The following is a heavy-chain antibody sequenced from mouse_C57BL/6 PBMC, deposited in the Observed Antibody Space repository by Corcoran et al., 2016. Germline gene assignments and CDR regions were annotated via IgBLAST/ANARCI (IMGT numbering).Heavy chain of an antibody. CDR2: INPNNGGT. J-gene: IGHJ4*01. Sequence: EVQLQQSGPELVKPGASVKISCKASGYTFTDYYMNWVKQSHGKSLEWIGDINPNNGGTSYNQKFKGKATLTVDKSSSTAYMELRSLTSEDSAVYYCARKLPMDYWGQGTSVTVSS. D-gene: IGHD2-1*01. CDR3: ARKLPMDY. V-gene: IGHV1-26*01. CDR1: GYTFTDYY.